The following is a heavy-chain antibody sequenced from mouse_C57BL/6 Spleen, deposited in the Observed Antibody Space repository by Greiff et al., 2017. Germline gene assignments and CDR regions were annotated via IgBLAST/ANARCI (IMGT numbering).Heavy chain of an antibody. Sequence: QVQLKQPGAELVKPGASVKLSCKASGYTFTSYWMHWVKQRPGRGLEWIGRIDPNSGGTKYNEKFKSKATLTVDKPSSTAYVQLSSLTAEDSAVYYCAREERDGYDGRSWFAYWGQGTLVTVSA. V-gene: IGHV1-72*01. CDR2: IDPNSGGT. CDR3: AREERDGYDGRSWFAY. J-gene: IGHJ3*01. CDR1: GYTFTSYW. D-gene: IGHD2-2*01.